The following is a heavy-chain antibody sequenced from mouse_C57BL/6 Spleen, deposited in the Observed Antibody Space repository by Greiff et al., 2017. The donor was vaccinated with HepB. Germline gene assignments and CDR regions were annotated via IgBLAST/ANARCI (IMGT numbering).Heavy chain of an antibody. CDR3: ARGPPGSYYFDY. D-gene: IGHD4-1*01. CDR2: IYPGDGDT. CDR1: GYAFSSYW. V-gene: IGHV1-80*01. J-gene: IGHJ2*01. Sequence: QVQLKESGAELVKPGASVKISCKASGYAFSSYWMNWVKQRPGKGLEWIGQIYPGDGDTNYNGKFKGKATLTADKSSSTAYMQLSSLTSEDSAVYFCARGPPGSYYFDYWGQGTTLTVSS.